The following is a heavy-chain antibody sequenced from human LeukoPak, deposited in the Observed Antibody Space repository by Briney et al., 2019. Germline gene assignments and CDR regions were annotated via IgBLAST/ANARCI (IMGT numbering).Heavy chain of an antibody. CDR3: ARGRYDILTGYYPPDY. CDR1: GGSISSGGYY. J-gene: IGHJ4*02. CDR2: IYYSGST. D-gene: IGHD3-9*01. Sequence: SQTLSLTCTVSGGSISSGGYYWSWIRQHPGKGLEWIGYIYYSGSTYYNPSFKSRVTISVDTSKYQFSLKLSSVTAADTAVYYCARGRYDILTGYYPPDYWGQGTLVTVSS. V-gene: IGHV4-31*03.